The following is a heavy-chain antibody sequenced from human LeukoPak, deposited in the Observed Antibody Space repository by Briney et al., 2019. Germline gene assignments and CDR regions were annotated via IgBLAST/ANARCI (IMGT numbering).Heavy chain of an antibody. V-gene: IGHV3-21*01. D-gene: IGHD3-9*01. J-gene: IGHJ4*02. Sequence: KAGGSLRLSCAASGFTFSSYSMNWVRQAPGKGLEWVSSIISSSRYIYYADSVKGRFTISRDNAKNSLYLQMNSLRAEDTAVYYCARGGSDILTQHDYWGQGTLVTVSS. CDR1: GFTFSSYS. CDR3: ARGGSDILTQHDY. CDR2: IISSSRYI.